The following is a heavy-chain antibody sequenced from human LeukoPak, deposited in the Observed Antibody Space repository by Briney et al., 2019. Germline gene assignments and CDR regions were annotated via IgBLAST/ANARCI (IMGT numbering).Heavy chain of an antibody. J-gene: IGHJ3*02. Sequence: SETLSLTCSVSGGSINNYYWSWIRQPPGKELEWIGYIHYSGSTNYNPSLKSRVTISVDTSKKQFSLRLSSVTAADTAVYYCARGRYCSADICSGGDAFDIWGQGTMVSVSS. CDR2: IHYSGST. CDR1: GGSINNYY. D-gene: IGHD2-15*01. V-gene: IGHV4-59*12. CDR3: ARGRYCSADICSGGDAFDI.